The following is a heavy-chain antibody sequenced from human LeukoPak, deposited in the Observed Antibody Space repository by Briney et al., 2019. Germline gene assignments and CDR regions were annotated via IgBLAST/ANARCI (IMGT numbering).Heavy chain of an antibody. V-gene: IGHV3-21*06. CDR1: GFTFSSYG. D-gene: IGHD1-14*01. CDR2: IGPTGSDR. CDR3: ATETNGRHYDY. Sequence: GGSLRLSCAASGFTFSSYGMHWVRQAPGKGPEWVASIGPTGSDRYHADSIKGRFTISRDNANNFLYLQMNSLRAEDTAVYYCATETNGRHYDYWGQGTLLTVSS. J-gene: IGHJ4*02.